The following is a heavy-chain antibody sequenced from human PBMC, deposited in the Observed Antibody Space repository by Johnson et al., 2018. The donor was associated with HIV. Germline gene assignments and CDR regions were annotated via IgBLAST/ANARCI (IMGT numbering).Heavy chain of an antibody. CDR2: FSIDGDST. V-gene: IGHV3-64*01. CDR1: GFTFTTYF. CDR3: ARKGGYGQAFDI. D-gene: IGHD5-18*01. J-gene: IGHJ3*02. Sequence: VQLVESGGGVVQPGRSLRLSCAASGFTFTTYFIHWVRQAPGKGLEYVSGFSIDGDSTYYANSVKGRFTISRDNSKNTLYLQMGGLRTEDMAVYYCARKGGYGQAFDIWGQGTMVTVSS.